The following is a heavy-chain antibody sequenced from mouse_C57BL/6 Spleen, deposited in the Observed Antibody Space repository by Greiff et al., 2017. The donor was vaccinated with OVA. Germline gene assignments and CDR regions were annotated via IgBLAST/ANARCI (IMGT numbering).Heavy chain of an antibody. J-gene: IGHJ4*01. CDR3: ALTGEPYYAKDY. CDR2: IYPGSGST. D-gene: IGHD4-1*01. V-gene: IGHV1-55*01. Sequence: KPGQGLEWFGDIYPGSGSTYYNEKFKSKATLTEDTSSSTAYMQLSSLTSEDSAVYYCALTGEPYYAKDYWGQGTSVTVSS.